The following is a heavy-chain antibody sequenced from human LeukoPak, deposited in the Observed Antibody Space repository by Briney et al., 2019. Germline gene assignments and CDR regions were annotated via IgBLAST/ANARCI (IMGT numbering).Heavy chain of an antibody. CDR2: ISGSGGST. D-gene: IGHD3-10*01. CDR3: AKSGGMVRGVIRAFDI. CDR1: GFTFSSYA. V-gene: IGHV3-23*01. J-gene: IGHJ3*02. Sequence: GGSLRLSCAASGFTFSSYAMSWVCQAPGKGLEWVSAISGSGGSTYYADSVKGRFTISRDNSKNTLYLQMNSLRAEDTAVYYCAKSGGMVRGVIRAFDIWGQGTMVTVSS.